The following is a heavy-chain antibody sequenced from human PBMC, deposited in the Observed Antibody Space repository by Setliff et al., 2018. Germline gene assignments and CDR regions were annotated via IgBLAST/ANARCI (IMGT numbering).Heavy chain of an antibody. V-gene: IGHV4-31*03. CDR2: IFYNGNT. CDR1: GDFISSGGYT. J-gene: IGHJ5*02. D-gene: IGHD3-22*01. CDR3: ARASHSYGSPNWFDP. Sequence: SETLSLTCNVSGDFISSGGYTWNWVRQHPEMGLEWIGYIFYNGNTFYNPSLQSRVTISVDTSKNQFSLKLTSLNAADSAVYYCARASHSYGSPNWFDPWGPGTLVTVSS.